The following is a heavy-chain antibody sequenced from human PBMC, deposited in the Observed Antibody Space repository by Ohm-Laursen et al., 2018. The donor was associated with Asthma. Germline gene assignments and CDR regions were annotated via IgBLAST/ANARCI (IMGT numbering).Heavy chain of an antibody. D-gene: IGHD1-26*01. CDR1: GYTFSRYS. CDR2: ISTASTFI. CDR3: ARIGPEWELPGREYSLHH. Sequence: SLRLSCAASGYTFSRYSIHWVRQFPGKGLEWVASISTASTFIYYADSVRGRFTTSRDNAKNPVYLQMNSLRAEDTALYYCARIGPEWELPGREYSLHHWGEGTLVTVSS. J-gene: IGHJ1*01. V-gene: IGHV3-21*01.